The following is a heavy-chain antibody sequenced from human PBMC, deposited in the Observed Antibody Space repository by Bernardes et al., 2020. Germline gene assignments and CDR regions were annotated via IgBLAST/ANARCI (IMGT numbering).Heavy chain of an antibody. J-gene: IGHJ4*02. V-gene: IGHV4-59*01. CDR3: AREVMATIDY. CDR1: GGSISSYY. CDR2: IYYSGST. Sequence: SETLSLTRTVSGGSISSYYWSWIRQPPGKGLEWIGYIYYSGSTNYNPSLKSRVTISVDTSKNQFSLKLSSVTAADTAVYYCAREVMATIDYWGQGTLVTVPS. D-gene: IGHD5-12*01.